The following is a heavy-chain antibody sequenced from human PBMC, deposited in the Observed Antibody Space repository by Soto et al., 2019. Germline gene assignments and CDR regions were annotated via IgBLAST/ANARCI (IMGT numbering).Heavy chain of an antibody. D-gene: IGHD3-10*01. CDR1: GFSFRNYA. J-gene: IGHJ4*02. Sequence: GGSLRLSCAASGFSFRNYAMSWVRQAPGKGLEWISTLTGSSSNIYYADSVKGRFAISTDNSRNTLYLQMNSLTAEDTAVYYCANGRATYGLLTHDYWGQGTLVTVSS. V-gene: IGHV3-23*01. CDR3: ANGRATYGLLTHDY. CDR2: LTGSSSNI.